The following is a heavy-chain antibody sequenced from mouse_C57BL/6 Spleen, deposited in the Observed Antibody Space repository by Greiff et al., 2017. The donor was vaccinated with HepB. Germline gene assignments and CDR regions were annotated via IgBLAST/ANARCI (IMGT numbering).Heavy chain of an antibody. Sequence: EVKLVESGPGLVKPSQSLSLTCSVTGYSITSGYYWNWIRQFPGNKLEWMGYISYDGSNNYNPSLKNRISITRDTSKNQFFLKLNSVTTEDTATYDCARAYSNDYYAMDYWGQGTSVTVSS. J-gene: IGHJ4*01. CDR1: GYSITSGYY. CDR2: ISYDGSN. V-gene: IGHV3-6*01. CDR3: ARAYSNDYYAMDY. D-gene: IGHD2-5*01.